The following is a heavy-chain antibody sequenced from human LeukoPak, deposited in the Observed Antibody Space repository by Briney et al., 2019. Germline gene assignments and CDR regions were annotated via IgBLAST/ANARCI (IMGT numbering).Heavy chain of an antibody. V-gene: IGHV3-23*01. CDR2: ISNSGGDT. J-gene: IGHJ4*02. D-gene: IGHD6-13*01. CDR3: AKSLSSWYNY. CDR1: GFTFSNYA. Sequence: GGSLRLSCATSGFTFSNYAMSWVRQAPGKGLEWVSTISNSGGDTYYADSVKGRFTISRDNSQITLYLQMNSLRAEDTALYYCAKSLSSWYNYWGQGTLVTVSS.